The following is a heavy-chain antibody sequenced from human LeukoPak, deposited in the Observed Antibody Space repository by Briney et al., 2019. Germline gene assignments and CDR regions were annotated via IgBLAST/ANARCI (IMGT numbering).Heavy chain of an antibody. J-gene: IGHJ4*02. CDR1: GFTVSSNY. CDR2: IYSGGST. D-gene: IGHD6-19*01. Sequence: GGSLRLSRAASGFTVSSNYMSRVRQAPGKGLERVSVIYSGGSTYYADSVKGRFTISRDNSKNTLYLQMNSLRAEDTAVYYCAGVSGWYSFAIDYWGQGTLVTVSS. V-gene: IGHV3-53*01. CDR3: AGVSGWYSFAIDY.